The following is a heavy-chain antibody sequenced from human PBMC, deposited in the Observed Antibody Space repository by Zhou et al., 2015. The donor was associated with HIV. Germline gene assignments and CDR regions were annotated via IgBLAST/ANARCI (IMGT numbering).Heavy chain of an antibody. CDR3: ARDRVVVVPAAIALDV. Sequence: LEWMGGIIPIFGTANYAQKFQGRVTITADESTSTAYMELSSLRSEDTAVYYCARDRVVVVPAAIALDVWDQGP. D-gene: IGHD2-2*01. CDR2: IIPIFGTA. V-gene: IGHV1-69*01. J-gene: IGHJ6*02.